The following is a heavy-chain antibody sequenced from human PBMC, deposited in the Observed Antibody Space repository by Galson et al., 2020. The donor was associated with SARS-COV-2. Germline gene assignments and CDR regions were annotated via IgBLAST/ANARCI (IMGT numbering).Heavy chain of an antibody. CDR3: AKYDVGLL. CDR2: IKPDGSQQ. Sequence: GGSLRLSCVGSGLTISRFWMNWVRQAPGKGQEWVANIKPDGSQQQYMDSVKGRFVISRDNAQNSVYLQMNGLRAEDTAVYYCAKYDVGLLWGQGTMVTVSS. V-gene: IGHV3-7*01. CDR1: GLTISRFW. J-gene: IGHJ3*01. D-gene: IGHD3-3*01.